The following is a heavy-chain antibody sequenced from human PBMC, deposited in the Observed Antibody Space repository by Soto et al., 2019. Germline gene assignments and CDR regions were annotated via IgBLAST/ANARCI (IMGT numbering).Heavy chain of an antibody. CDR2: ISDTGST. D-gene: IGHD3-3*01. CDR3: ARHPYYDFWSGSYSSVRVDAFDI. Sequence: QVQLQESGPGLVRPSETLSLTCTVSGASISEYYWRWIRQTPGKGLVWIGNISDTGSTDYNPSLESRVTSSVDTSKDQFSLRLTSVTAADTAVYYCARHPYYDFWSGSYSSVRVDAFDIWGQGTLVTVSS. CDR1: GASISEYY. V-gene: IGHV4-59*08. J-gene: IGHJ3*02.